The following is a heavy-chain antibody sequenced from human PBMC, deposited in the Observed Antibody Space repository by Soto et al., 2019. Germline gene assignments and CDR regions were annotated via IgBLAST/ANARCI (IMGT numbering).Heavy chain of an antibody. CDR2: INAGNGST. CDR3: ARDLWELLPGWFDP. V-gene: IGHV1-3*01. D-gene: IGHD1-26*01. J-gene: IGHJ5*02. Sequence: GASVKVSCKASGYTFTSYAMHWVRQAPGQGLEWMGWINAGNGSTKYSQKFQGRVTITRDTSASTAYMELSSLRSEDTAVYYCARDLWELLPGWFDPWGQGTLVTVSS. CDR1: GYTFTSYA.